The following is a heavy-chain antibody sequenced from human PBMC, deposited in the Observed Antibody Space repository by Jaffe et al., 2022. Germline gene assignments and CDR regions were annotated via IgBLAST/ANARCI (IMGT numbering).Heavy chain of an antibody. Sequence: EVQLVESGGGLVQPGGSLRLSCAASGFTFSSYSMNWVRQAPGKGLEWVSYISSSSSTIYYADSVKGRFTISRDNAKNSLYLQMNSLRAEDTAVYYCARESEQWLVRGRYFQHWGQGTLVTVSS. CDR2: ISSSSSTI. V-gene: IGHV3-48*01. D-gene: IGHD6-19*01. J-gene: IGHJ1*01. CDR3: ARESEQWLVRGRYFQH. CDR1: GFTFSSYS.